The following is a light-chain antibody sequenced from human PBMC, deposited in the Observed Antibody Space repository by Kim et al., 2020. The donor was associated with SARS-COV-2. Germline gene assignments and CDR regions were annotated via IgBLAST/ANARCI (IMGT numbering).Light chain of an antibody. J-gene: IGLJ2*01. V-gene: IGLV2-8*01. Sequence: GQSVTISCPGTSSDVGGYSFVSWYQHHPGKAPKFIIYEVTKRPSGVPDRFSGSKSGNTASLTVSGLQAEDEADYYCSSYAGNNNLVFGGGTQLTVL. CDR3: SSYAGNNNLV. CDR2: EVT. CDR1: SSDVGGYSF.